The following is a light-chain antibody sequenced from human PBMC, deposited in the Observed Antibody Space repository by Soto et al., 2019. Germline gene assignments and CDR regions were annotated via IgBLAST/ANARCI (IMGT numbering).Light chain of an antibody. CDR2: DTD. J-gene: IGLJ2*01. CDR1: TETVTSGHY. Sequence: QAVVTQEPSLTVSPGGTVTLTCGSSTETVTSGHYPYWFQQKPGQAPRTLIHDTDNKHSWTPARFSGSLLEGKAALTLSGAQPEKEAEYCSSLSDSGRRIFGGGTKLTVL. CDR3: SLSDSGRRI. V-gene: IGLV7-46*01.